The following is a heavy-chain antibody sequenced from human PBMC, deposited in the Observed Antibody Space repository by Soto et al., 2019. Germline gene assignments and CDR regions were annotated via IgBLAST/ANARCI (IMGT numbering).Heavy chain of an antibody. V-gene: IGHV1-8*01. J-gene: IGHJ5*02. CDR3: ARGSNHCSGGSCYSDWFAP. Sequence: QVQLVQSGAEVKKPGASVRVSCKASGYTFTSSDVYWVRQATGQGLELMGWMNPNTGNTGYAQKFQGRVNMTRNTSISTAYMELSSLRSEDTAVYYCARGSNHCSGGSCYSDWFAPWGQGTPVTVSS. CDR1: GYTFTSSD. CDR2: MNPNTGNT. D-gene: IGHD2-15*01.